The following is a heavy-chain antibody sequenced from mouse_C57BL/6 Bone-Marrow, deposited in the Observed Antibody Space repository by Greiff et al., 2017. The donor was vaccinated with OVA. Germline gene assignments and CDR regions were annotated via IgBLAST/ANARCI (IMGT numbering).Heavy chain of an antibody. CDR1: GYTFTSYW. CDR3: ASSHSNYVAY. CDR2: IEPSGSGT. Sequence: VQLQQPGAELVRPGSSVKLSCKASGYTFTSYWMQWVKQRPIQGLEWIGNIEPSGSGTNYNQKFKDKATLTVDTSSSTAYMQLSSLKYEDSAVYYCASSHSNYVAYWGQGTLVTVSA. D-gene: IGHD2-5*01. V-gene: IGHV1-52*01. J-gene: IGHJ3*01.